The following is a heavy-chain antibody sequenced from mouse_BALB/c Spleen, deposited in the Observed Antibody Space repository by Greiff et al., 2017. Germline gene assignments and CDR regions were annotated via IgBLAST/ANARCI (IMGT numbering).Heavy chain of an antibody. V-gene: IGHV3-8*02. CDR1: GDSITSGY. Sequence: EVNLVESGPSLVKPSQTLSLTCSVTGDSITSGYWNWVRKFPGSKLEYMGYINYSGNTYYNPSLKSRISITRDTSKNQYYLQLNSVTTEDTATYYCARSYGNFDYAMDYWGQGTSVTVSS. CDR2: INYSGNT. CDR3: ARSYGNFDYAMDY. D-gene: IGHD2-1*01. J-gene: IGHJ4*01.